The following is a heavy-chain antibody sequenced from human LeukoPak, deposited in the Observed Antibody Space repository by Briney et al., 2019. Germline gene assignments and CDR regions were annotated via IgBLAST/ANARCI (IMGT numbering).Heavy chain of an antibody. D-gene: IGHD3-22*01. CDR3: ARDYYDSSGYYYSRY. CDR2: IWYDGSNK. J-gene: IGHJ4*02. Sequence: GGSLRLSCAASGFTFSSYGMHWVRQAPGKGLEWVAVIWYDGSNKYYADSVKGRFIISRDNSKNTLYLQMNSLRAEDTAAYYCARDYYDSSGYYYSRYWGQGTLVTVSS. V-gene: IGHV3-33*01. CDR1: GFTFSSYG.